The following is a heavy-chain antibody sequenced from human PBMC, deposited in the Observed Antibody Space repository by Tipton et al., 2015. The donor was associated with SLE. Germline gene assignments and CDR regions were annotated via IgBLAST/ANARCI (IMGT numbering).Heavy chain of an antibody. D-gene: IGHD2-21*01. J-gene: IGHJ6*02. CDR3: ARDLGSLWSRYGLDT. Sequence: TLSLTCTVSGVSIGNNDYSWGWFRQPPGKGLEWIGNVFSNGRTYYNPSLRSRLSISLDTSRNQFSLNLSSVTAADTAVYYCARDLGSLWSRYGLDTWGQGTTVTVSS. CDR1: GVSIGNNDYS. CDR2: VFSNGRT. V-gene: IGHV4-39*07.